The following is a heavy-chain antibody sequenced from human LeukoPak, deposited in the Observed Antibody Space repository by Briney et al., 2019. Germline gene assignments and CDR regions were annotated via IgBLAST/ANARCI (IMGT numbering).Heavy chain of an antibody. V-gene: IGHV3-49*03. CDR3: TRDRPALWNWFDP. CDR2: IRSTPYGGTT. Sequence: GGSLRLSCTASGFTFGDYPMIWFRRAPGKGLEWVGFIRSTPYGGTTEYAASVIGRFTISRDDSNSIAYLQMNNLKTEDTAVYYCTRDRPALWNWFDPWGQGTLVTVSS. J-gene: IGHJ5*02. D-gene: IGHD2-21*01. CDR1: GFTFGDYP.